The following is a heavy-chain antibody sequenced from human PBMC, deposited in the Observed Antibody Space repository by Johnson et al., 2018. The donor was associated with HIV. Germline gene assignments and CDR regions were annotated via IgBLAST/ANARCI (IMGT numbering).Heavy chain of an antibody. V-gene: IGHV3-9*01. CDR2: ISWNSDTI. CDR1: GFTVSSNY. CDR3: AKGGPLFVDAFDI. D-gene: IGHD3-3*01. J-gene: IGHJ3*02. Sequence: VQLVESGGGLVQPGGSLRLSCAASGFTVSSNYMSWVRQAPGKGLEWVSVISWNSDTIGYADSVKGRFAISRDNAKNSLYLQMNSLRAEDTALYYCAKGGPLFVDAFDIWGLGPMVTVSS.